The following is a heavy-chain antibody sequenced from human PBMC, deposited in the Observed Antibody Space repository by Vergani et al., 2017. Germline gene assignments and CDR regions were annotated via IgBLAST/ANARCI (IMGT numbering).Heavy chain of an antibody. CDR1: GFTFSSHC. CDR3: AKGSVYVYIWWSYKDDLILDD. D-gene: IGHD3-16*01. CDR2: ISYDGSNK. Sequence: QVQLVESGGGVGQPGRSLRLSCAASGFTFSSHCMHWVRQAPGKGLEWVAVISYDGSNKYYADSVKSRFTISRDNSKTTLYLQMRSLRAEDTAVYYCAKGSVYVYIWWSYKDDLILDDWGQGTLVTGS. J-gene: IGHJ4*01. V-gene: IGHV3-30*18.